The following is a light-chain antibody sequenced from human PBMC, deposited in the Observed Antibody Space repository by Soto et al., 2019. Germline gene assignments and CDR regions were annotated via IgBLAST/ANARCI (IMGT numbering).Light chain of an antibody. CDR3: AAWDDSLNGQDYYV. CDR2: SNN. V-gene: IGLV1-44*01. J-gene: IGLJ1*01. Sequence: SALTQPPSASGTPGQRVTISCSGSSSNIGSNTVNWYQQLPGTAPKLLIYSNNQRPSGAPDRFSGSKSGTSASLAISGLQSEDEADYYCAAWDDSLNGQDYYVFGTGTKVTVL. CDR1: SSNIGSNT.